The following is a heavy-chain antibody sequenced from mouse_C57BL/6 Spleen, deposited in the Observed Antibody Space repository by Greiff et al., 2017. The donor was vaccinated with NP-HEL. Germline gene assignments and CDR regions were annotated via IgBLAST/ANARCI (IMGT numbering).Heavy chain of an antibody. CDR3: VRSGGLRRENAMDY. CDR1: GFTFNTYA. J-gene: IGHJ4*01. V-gene: IGHV10-3*01. CDR2: IRSKSSNYAT. D-gene: IGHD2-4*01. Sequence: EVQLVESGGGLVQPKGSLKLSCAASGFTFNTYAMHWVRQAPGKGLEWVARIRSKSSNYATYYADSVKDRFTISRDDSQSMLYLQMNNLKTEDTAMYYCVRSGGLRRENAMDYWGQGTSVTVSS.